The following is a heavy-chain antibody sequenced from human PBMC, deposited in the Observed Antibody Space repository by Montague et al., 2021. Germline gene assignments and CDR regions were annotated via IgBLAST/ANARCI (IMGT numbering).Heavy chain of an antibody. Sequence: SLRLSCAASGFTFSSYWMSWVCQAPGKGLEWVANIKQDGSEKHYVDSVKGRFTISRDNAKNSLYLQMNSLRAEDTAVYFCARDQGQGYCGGDCYVGLDYWGQGTLVTVSS. CDR2: IKQDGSEK. D-gene: IGHD2-21*01. V-gene: IGHV3-7*01. J-gene: IGHJ4*02. CDR3: ARDQGQGYCGGDCYVGLDY. CDR1: GFTFSSYW.